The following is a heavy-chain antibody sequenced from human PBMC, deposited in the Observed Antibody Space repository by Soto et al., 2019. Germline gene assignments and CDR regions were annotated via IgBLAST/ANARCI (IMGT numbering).Heavy chain of an antibody. Sequence: PGESRKISCEVSGYSFANYWIHWVRQMPGQGLQWLGSNDCSDAYTRYSPSFQGYVTISADRSLNTAYLYFSSLQASDTAIYFCARQNHGGDYTYLDYWGQGALVTVAS. D-gene: IGHD2-21*02. CDR1: GYSFANYW. V-gene: IGHV5-10-1*01. CDR2: NDCSDAYT. CDR3: ARQNHGGDYTYLDY. J-gene: IGHJ4*02.